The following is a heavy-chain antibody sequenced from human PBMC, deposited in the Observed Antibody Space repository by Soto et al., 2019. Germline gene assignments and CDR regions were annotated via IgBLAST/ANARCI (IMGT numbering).Heavy chain of an antibody. V-gene: IGHV3-23*01. D-gene: IGHD1-26*01. J-gene: IGHJ5*02. CDR3: AKNQGVELVPLATVDWFDP. CDR2: ISGSGFKK. Sequence: GGSLRLSCAASGFIFENFGMSWVRQAPGKGLEWISSISGSGFKKYYADSVKGRFTISRDNSKSTVYLELNNLSAEDTAVYHCAKNQGVELVPLATVDWFDPWGQGSMVTVSS. CDR1: GFIFENFG.